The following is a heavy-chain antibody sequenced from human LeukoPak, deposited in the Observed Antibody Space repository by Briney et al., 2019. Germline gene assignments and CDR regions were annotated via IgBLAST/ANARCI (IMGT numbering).Heavy chain of an antibody. D-gene: IGHD3-10*01. V-gene: IGHV4-59*01. Sequence: SETLSLTCTVSGGSISSYYWNWIRQPPGKGLEWIGYIHNSGSTNNNPSLKSRVTISVDTSKKQFSLKLSSVTAADTAVYYCARETPYGSGSYPFDYWGQGILVTVSS. CDR2: IHNSGST. J-gene: IGHJ4*02. CDR1: GGSISSYY. CDR3: ARETPYGSGSYPFDY.